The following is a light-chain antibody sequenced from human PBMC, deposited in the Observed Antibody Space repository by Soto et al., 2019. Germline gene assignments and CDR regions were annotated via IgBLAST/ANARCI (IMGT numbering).Light chain of an antibody. J-gene: IGKJ1*01. CDR2: DAS. CDR1: LTVSDNY. CDR3: QQYSTSPLT. Sequence: DIVLPPSPGTLSLSPWERATLYCGASLTVSDNYLAWYQQKAGQAPRLVIYDASSRATGIPDRFSASGSGTDFTLTISRLEPEDFAVYYCQQYSTSPLTVGQGTKVDIK. V-gene: IGKV3-20*01.